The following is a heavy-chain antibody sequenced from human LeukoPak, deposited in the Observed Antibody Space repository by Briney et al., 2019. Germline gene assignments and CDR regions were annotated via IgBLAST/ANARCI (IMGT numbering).Heavy chain of an antibody. CDR1: GFPFSSYW. J-gene: IGHJ3*02. D-gene: IGHD3-16*01. CDR3: AREPNYDYVWGSLPDAFDI. V-gene: IGHV3-33*08. CDR2: IWYDGSNK. Sequence: PGGSLRLSCVASGFPFSSYWMTWVRQAPGKGLEWVAVIWYDGSNKYYADSVKGRFTISRDNSKNTLYLQMNSLRAEDTAVYYCAREPNYDYVWGSLPDAFDIWGQGTMVTVSS.